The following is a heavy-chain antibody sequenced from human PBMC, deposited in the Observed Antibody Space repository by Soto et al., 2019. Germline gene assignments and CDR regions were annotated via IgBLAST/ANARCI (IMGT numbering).Heavy chain of an antibody. V-gene: IGHV1-69*06. CDR1: GGTFSSYA. CDR3: ARTPPFRAARPGWFDP. J-gene: IGHJ5*02. Sequence: SVKVSCKASGGTFSSYAISWVRQAPGQGLEWMGGIIPIFGTANYAQKFQGRVTITADKSTSTAYMELSSLRSEDTAVYYCARTPPFRAARPGWFDPWGQGTLVTVSS. D-gene: IGHD6-6*01. CDR2: IIPIFGTA.